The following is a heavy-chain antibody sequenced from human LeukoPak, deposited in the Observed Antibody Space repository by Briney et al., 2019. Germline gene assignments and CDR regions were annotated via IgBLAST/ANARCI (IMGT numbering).Heavy chain of an antibody. V-gene: IGHV3-7*01. CDR2: IKQDGSEK. CDR3: ARDISNYRYYYYYMDV. D-gene: IGHD4-11*01. Sequence: GGSLRLSCAASGFTFSSYAMSWVRQAPGKGLEWVANIKQDGSEKYYVDSVKGRFTISRDNAKNSLYLQMNSLRAEDTAVYYCARDISNYRYYYYYMDVWGKGTTVTVSS. J-gene: IGHJ6*03. CDR1: GFTFSSYA.